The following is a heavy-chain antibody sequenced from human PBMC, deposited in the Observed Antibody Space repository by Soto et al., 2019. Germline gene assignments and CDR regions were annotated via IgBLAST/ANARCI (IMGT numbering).Heavy chain of an antibody. CDR1: GFTFSNYA. CDR2: ITASDGRT. CDR3: AKDPNGDYVGAFEI. V-gene: IGHV3-23*01. D-gene: IGHD4-17*01. Sequence: GGSLRLSCAASGFTFSNYAMIWARQAPGKGLEWVSAITASDGRTFYADSAKGRFSISRDNSKNTLFLQMNSLSADDTAVYYCAKDPNGDYVGAFEIWGQRTMVTVSS. J-gene: IGHJ3*02.